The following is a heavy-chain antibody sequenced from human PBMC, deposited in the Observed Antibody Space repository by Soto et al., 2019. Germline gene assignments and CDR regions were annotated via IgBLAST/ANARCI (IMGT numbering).Heavy chain of an antibody. J-gene: IGHJ6*02. CDR2: ISPDNGNT. CDR3: ARALGYSFYAGMDV. V-gene: IGHV1-18*01. D-gene: IGHD5-12*01. Sequence: QVQLVQSGGEVKKPGASVKVSCKASGYTFTIYGINWVRQPPGQGLEWMGWISPDNGNTNYAQELQGRVTMTTDTSTSTAYMELRSLRSDDTAVYYCARALGYSFYAGMDVWGQGTTVTVSS. CDR1: GYTFTIYG.